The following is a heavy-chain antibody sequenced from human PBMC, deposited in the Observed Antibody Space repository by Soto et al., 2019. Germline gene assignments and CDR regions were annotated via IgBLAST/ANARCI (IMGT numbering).Heavy chain of an antibody. V-gene: IGHV3-30*18. CDR1: GFTFSSYG. CDR3: AKDGIPSLYYYGMDV. D-gene: IGHD1-26*01. Sequence: GGSLRLSCAASGFTFSSYGMHWVRQAPGKGLEWVAVISYDGSNKYYADSVKGRFTISRDNSKNTLYLQMNSLRAEDTAVYYCAKDGIPSLYYYGMDVWGQGTTVTVSS. CDR2: ISYDGSNK. J-gene: IGHJ6*02.